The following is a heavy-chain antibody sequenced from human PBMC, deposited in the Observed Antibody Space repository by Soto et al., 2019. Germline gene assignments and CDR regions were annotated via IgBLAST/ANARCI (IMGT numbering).Heavy chain of an antibody. V-gene: IGHV4-31*03. Sequence: SETLSLTCSVSGGSISTVGHYWTWIRQPPGKGLEWIGSIYHTGSTYYSKSLRSRLTMSVDTSKSQFSLRLSSVTAADTAVYYCARATGTLRSRNCDYWGQGSLVTVSS. J-gene: IGHJ4*02. CDR1: GGSISTVGHY. CDR2: IYHTGST. CDR3: ARATGTLRSRNCDY. D-gene: IGHD1-1*01.